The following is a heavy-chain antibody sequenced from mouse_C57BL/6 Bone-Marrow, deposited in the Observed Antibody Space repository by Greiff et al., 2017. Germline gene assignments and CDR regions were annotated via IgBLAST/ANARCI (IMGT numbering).Heavy chain of an antibody. CDR2: IDPSDSET. Sequence: VQLQQPGAELVRPGSSVKLSCKASGYTFTSYWMHWVKQRPIQGLEWIGNIDPSDSETNYNQKFKDKATLTVDKSSSTAYMQLSSLTSEDSAVYFCARGYYGSSSWFAYWGQGTLVTVSA. CDR1: GYTFTSYW. J-gene: IGHJ3*01. CDR3: ARGYYGSSSWFAY. D-gene: IGHD1-1*01. V-gene: IGHV1-52*01.